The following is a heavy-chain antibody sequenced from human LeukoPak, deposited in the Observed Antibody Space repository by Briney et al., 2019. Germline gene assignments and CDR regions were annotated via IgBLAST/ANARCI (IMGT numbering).Heavy chain of an antibody. CDR1: GGTFSSYA. D-gene: IGHD3-22*01. CDR2: IIPIFGTA. J-gene: IGHJ4*02. CDR3: ASLYHTYYYDSSGLGYFDY. Sequence: ASVKVSCKASGGTFSSYAISWVRQAPGQGLEWMGGIIPIFGTANYAQKFQGRVTITTGESTSTAYMELSSLRSEDTAVYYCASLYHTYYYDSSGLGYFDYWGQGTLVTVSS. V-gene: IGHV1-69*05.